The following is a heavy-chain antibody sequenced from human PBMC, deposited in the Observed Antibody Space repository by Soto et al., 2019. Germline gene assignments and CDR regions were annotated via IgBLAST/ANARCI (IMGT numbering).Heavy chain of an antibody. J-gene: IGHJ3*01. Sequence: EVQLVESGGGLIQPGGSLRLSCAASGFTFSSNDMNWVRQAPGKGLEWVSLIYSGGSIYYADSVKGRFTISRYNSKNTLYLQRSRLRAEDTAVYYCATRPLLPGAPWGQGTMVTVSS. CDR2: IYSGGSI. V-gene: IGHV3-53*01. CDR1: GFTFSSND. CDR3: ATRPLLPGAP. D-gene: IGHD3-22*01.